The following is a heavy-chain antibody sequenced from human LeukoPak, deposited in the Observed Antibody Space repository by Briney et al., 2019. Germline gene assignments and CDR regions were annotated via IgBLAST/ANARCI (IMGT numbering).Heavy chain of an antibody. Sequence: NPSETLSLTCIVSGGSISRYHWSWIRQPAGKGLEWIGRIYSSGSTNYNPSLKSRVTMSVDTSKNQFSLKLSSVTAADTAVYYCARDGPIGPWGQGTLVTVSS. D-gene: IGHD2-15*01. CDR3: ARDGPIGP. J-gene: IGHJ4*02. V-gene: IGHV4-4*07. CDR2: IYSSGST. CDR1: GGSISRYH.